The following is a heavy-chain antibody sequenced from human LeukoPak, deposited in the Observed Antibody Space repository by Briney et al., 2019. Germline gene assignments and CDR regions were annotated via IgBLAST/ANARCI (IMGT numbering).Heavy chain of an antibody. J-gene: IGHJ6*03. Sequence: SETLSLTCAVYGGSFSGYYWSWIRQPPGKGLEWIGEINHSGSTNYNPSLKSRVTISVDTSKNQISLKLSSVTAADTAVYYCARRGYSYGRNYYYYYYMDVWGKGTTVTISS. CDR3: ARRGYSYGRNYYYYYYMDV. V-gene: IGHV4-34*01. D-gene: IGHD5-18*01. CDR1: GGSFSGYY. CDR2: INHSGST.